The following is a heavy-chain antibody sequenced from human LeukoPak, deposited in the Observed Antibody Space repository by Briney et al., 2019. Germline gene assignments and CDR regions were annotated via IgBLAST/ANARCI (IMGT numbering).Heavy chain of an antibody. D-gene: IGHD3-10*01. Sequence: GGSLRLSCAASGFTFDDYAMHWVRQAPGKGLEWVSGISWNSGSIGYADSVKGRFIISRDNAKNSLYLQMNSLRAEDTALYYCAKGYYGSGSYGMDVWGQGTTVTVSS. CDR1: GFTFDDYA. CDR3: AKGYYGSGSYGMDV. CDR2: ISWNSGSI. J-gene: IGHJ6*02. V-gene: IGHV3-9*01.